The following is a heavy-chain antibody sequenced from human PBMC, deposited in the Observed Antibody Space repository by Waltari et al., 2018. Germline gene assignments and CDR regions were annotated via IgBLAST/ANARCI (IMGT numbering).Heavy chain of an antibody. CDR2: ISSSSSYI. V-gene: IGHV3-21*01. J-gene: IGHJ4*02. Sequence: EVQLVESGGGLAKPGESLRLSCAASGFPFSSAWLNWVRQAQGKGVEWVSSISSSSSYIYYEDSVKSRFTNSRDNAKNSLYLQMNSLRAEDTAVYYCARDGSSVAGTDYWGQGTLVTVSS. D-gene: IGHD6-19*01. CDR3: ARDGSSVAGTDY. CDR1: GFPFSSAW.